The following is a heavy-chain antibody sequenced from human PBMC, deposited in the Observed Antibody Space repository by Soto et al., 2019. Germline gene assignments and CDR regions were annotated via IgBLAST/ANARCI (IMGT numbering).Heavy chain of an antibody. CDR1: GGTFSSYT. V-gene: IGHV1-69*02. D-gene: IGHD4-17*01. CDR3: ARIGPADDGDRDY. CDR2: IIPILGIA. Sequence: QVQLVQSGAEVKKPGSSVKVSCKASGGTFSSYTISWVRQAPGQGLEWMGRIIPILGIANYAQKFEARVTITADKSTSTAYMELSSLRSEDTAVYYCARIGPADDGDRDYWGQGTLVTVSS. J-gene: IGHJ4*02.